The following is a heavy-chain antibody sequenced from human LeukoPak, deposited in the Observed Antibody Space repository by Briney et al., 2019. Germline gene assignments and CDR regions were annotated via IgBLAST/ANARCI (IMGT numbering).Heavy chain of an antibody. CDR2: ISSSSSYI. J-gene: IGHJ4*02. V-gene: IGHV3-21*01. CDR1: GFTFSSYS. Sequence: GGSLRLSCAASGFTFSSYSMNWVRPAPGKGLEWVSSISSSSSYIYYADSVKGRFTISRDNAKNSLYLQMNSLRAEDTAVYYCASLPLYDFWSGYEYYFDYWGQGTLVTVSS. CDR3: ASLPLYDFWSGYEYYFDY. D-gene: IGHD3-3*01.